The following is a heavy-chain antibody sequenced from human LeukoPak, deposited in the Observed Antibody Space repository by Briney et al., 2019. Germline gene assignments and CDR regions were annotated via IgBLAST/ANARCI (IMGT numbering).Heavy chain of an antibody. D-gene: IGHD6-13*01. CDR3: AQVSSSWYGGSFDY. V-gene: IGHV3-48*01. J-gene: IGHJ4*02. CDR2: ISSNSSSI. CDR1: GFTFSSYS. Sequence: GGSLRLSCAASGFTFSSYSMNWVRQAPGKGLEWVSYISSNSSSIYYADSVKGRFTISRDNAKNSLYLQMNSLRAEDTAVYYFAQVSSSWYGGSFDYWGQGTLVTVSS.